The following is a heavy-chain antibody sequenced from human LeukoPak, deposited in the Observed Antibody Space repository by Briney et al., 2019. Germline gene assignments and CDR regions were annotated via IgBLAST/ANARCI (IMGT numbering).Heavy chain of an antibody. Sequence: SETLSLTCTVSGYSISSGYYWGWLRQPPGKGLEWIGSIYHSGSTYYNPSLKSRVTISVDTSKNQFSLKLSSVTAADTAVYYCARGSGSYSPFDYWGQGTLVTVSS. CDR2: IYHSGST. J-gene: IGHJ4*02. CDR3: ARGSGSYSPFDY. V-gene: IGHV4-38-2*02. CDR1: GYSISSGYY. D-gene: IGHD3-10*01.